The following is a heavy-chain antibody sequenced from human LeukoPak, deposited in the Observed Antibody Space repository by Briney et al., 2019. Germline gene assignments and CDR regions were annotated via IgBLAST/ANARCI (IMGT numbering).Heavy chain of an antibody. J-gene: IGHJ5*02. CDR3: ARYSGRPITAGGFGESREIGFDH. D-gene: IGHD3-10*01. V-gene: IGHV3-73*01. CDR1: GLTFSGSA. CDR2: IRIEANSYAT. Sequence: GGSLRLSCAALGLTFSGSAMHWVRQASGKGLGWVGRIRIEANSYATAYAASVKGRFTISRDDSKTTAYLQMNSLKTGDTAVYYCARYSGRPITAGGFGESREIGFDHWGQGTLVTVSS.